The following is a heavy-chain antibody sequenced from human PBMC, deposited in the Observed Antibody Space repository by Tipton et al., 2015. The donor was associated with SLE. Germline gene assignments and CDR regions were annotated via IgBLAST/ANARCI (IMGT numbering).Heavy chain of an antibody. CDR1: GGSSSGYY. V-gene: IGHV4-38-2*01. CDR2: IYHSGST. Sequence: TLSLTCAVYGGSSSGYYWGWIRQPPGKGLEWIGRIYHSGSTYYNPSLKSRVTISVDTSKDQFSLKLSSVTAADTAVYYCASRGLGRLYFDYWGQGTLVTVSS. D-gene: IGHD6-19*01. J-gene: IGHJ4*02. CDR3: ASRGLGRLYFDY.